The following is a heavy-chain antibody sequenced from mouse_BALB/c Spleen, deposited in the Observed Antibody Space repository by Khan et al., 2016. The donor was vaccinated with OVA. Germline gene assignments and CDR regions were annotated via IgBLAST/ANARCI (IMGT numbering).Heavy chain of an antibody. CDR1: GYSFTGYF. V-gene: IGHV1-20*02. J-gene: IGHJ2*01. CDR3: ARIYRSGFDY. D-gene: IGHD1-1*01. Sequence: EVQLQESGPELVKPGASVKISCKASGYSFTGYFMNWVMQSHGKSLEWIGRINPHIGETFYNQKFKGKATLTVDASSSTAHMELRSLASEDSAVYYCARIYRSGFDYWGQGTTLTVSS. CDR2: INPHIGET.